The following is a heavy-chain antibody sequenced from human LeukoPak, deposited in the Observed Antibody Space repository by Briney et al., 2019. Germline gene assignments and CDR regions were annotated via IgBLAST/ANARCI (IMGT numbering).Heavy chain of an antibody. J-gene: IGHJ6*03. CDR2: IYTSGST. Sequence: PSETLSLTCTVSGGSISSYYWSWIRQPAGKGLEWIGRIYTSGSTNYNPSLKSRVTMSVDTSKNQFSLKLSSVTAADTAVYYCARETPYCSSTSCYFDYYYYYMDVWGKGTTVTVSS. V-gene: IGHV4-4*07. CDR3: ARETPYCSSTSCYFDYYYYYMDV. D-gene: IGHD2-2*01. CDR1: GGSISSYY.